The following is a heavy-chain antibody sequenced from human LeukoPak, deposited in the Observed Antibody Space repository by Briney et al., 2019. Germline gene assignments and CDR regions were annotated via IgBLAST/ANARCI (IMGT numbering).Heavy chain of an antibody. Sequence: ASVKVSCKASGYIFTDYYMHWVRQAPGQGLEWMGWINPNSGGTNYAQKFQGRVTMTRDTSISTAYMELSRLRSDDTAVYYCARSHNSYYYDSSGYYYPDYWGQGTLVTVSS. CDR3: ARSHNSYYYDSSGYYYPDY. CDR2: INPNSGGT. D-gene: IGHD3-22*01. V-gene: IGHV1-2*02. J-gene: IGHJ4*02. CDR1: GYIFTDYY.